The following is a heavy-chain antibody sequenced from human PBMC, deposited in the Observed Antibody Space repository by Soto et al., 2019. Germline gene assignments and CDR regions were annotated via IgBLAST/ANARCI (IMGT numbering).Heavy chain of an antibody. D-gene: IGHD5-12*01. Sequence: SETLSLTCTVSGGSISSSSYYWGWIRQPPGKGLEWIGSIYYSGYTYYNPSLKSRVTISVDTSKNQFSLKLSSVTAADTAAYYCARSVDIVATTFDYWGQGTLVTVSS. CDR1: GGSISSSSYY. J-gene: IGHJ4*02. CDR2: IYYSGYT. CDR3: ARSVDIVATTFDY. V-gene: IGHV4-39*07.